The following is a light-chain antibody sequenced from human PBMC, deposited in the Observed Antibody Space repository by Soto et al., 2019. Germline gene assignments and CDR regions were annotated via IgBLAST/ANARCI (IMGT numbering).Light chain of an antibody. CDR3: QQYGASPLT. V-gene: IGKV3-20*01. J-gene: IGKJ4*01. Sequence: EIVLTQSPGTVSLYPGETAALSCWASQSLTANLAWYQQKPGQAPRPLIYGASTRAAGIPERFIGSGSGTEFTLTITRVEPEDVAVYFCQQYGASPLTFGGGTKVEIK. CDR2: GAS. CDR1: QSLTAN.